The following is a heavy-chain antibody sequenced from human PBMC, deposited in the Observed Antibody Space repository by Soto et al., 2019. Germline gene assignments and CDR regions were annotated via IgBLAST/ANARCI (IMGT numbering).Heavy chain of an antibody. CDR1: GCSISSSNW. V-gene: IGHV4-4*02. CDR3: AKTYYDFWSGFGALAYGMDV. Sequence: PSDTLSLTCGVSGCSISSSNWWSWVRQPPGKGLEWIGEIYHSGSTNYNPSLKSRVTISVDKSKNQFSLKLSSVTAADTAVYYCAKTYYDFWSGFGALAYGMDVWGQGTTVTVSS. J-gene: IGHJ6*02. D-gene: IGHD3-3*01. CDR2: IYHSGST.